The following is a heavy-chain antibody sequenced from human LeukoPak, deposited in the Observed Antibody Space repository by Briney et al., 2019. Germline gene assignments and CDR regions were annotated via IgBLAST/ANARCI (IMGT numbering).Heavy chain of an antibody. CDR2: INHSGST. J-gene: IGHJ4*02. Sequence: SETLSLTCAVYGGSFSGYYWSWIRQPPGKGLEWLGEINHSGSTNYNPSLKSRVTISVDTSKNQFSLKLSSVTAADTAVYYCARGLGDSSSTGGDYWGQGTLVTVSS. CDR1: GGSFSGYY. V-gene: IGHV4-34*01. D-gene: IGHD6-6*01. CDR3: ARGLGDSSSTGGDY.